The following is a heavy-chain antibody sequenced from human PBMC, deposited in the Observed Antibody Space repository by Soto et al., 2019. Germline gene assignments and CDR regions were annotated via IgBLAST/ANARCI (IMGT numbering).Heavy chain of an antibody. D-gene: IGHD3-22*01. CDR1: GYSFTSYW. Sequence: ESLKISCKCSGYSFTSYWIGWVRQMPGKGLEWMGIIYPGDSDTRYSPSFQGQVTISADKSISTAYLQWSSLKASDTAMYYCARWTMYYYDSSGYYYFDYWGQGTLVTVSS. V-gene: IGHV5-51*01. J-gene: IGHJ4*02. CDR3: ARWTMYYYDSSGYYYFDY. CDR2: IYPGDSDT.